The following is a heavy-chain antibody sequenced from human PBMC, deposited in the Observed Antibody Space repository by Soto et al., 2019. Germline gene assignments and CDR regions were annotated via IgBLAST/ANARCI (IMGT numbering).Heavy chain of an antibody. D-gene: IGHD5-12*01. J-gene: IGHJ4*02. V-gene: IGHV1-18*01. Sequence: ASVKVSCKASGYTFTSYGISWVRQAPGQGLEWMGWISAYNGNTNYAQKLKGRVTMTTDTSTSTAYMELRSLRSDDTAVYYCARSLVAAYPTFFDYWGQGTLVTVSS. CDR3: ARSLVAAYPTFFDY. CDR2: ISAYNGNT. CDR1: GYTFTSYG.